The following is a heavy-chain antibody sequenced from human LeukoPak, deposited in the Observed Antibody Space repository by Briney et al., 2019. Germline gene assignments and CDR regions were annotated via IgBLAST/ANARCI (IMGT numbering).Heavy chain of an antibody. CDR3: ARGPSTVTTSWFDP. Sequence: PGGSLRLSCAASGFTFSSYSMNWLRQAPGKGLEWVSSISSSSSYIYYADSVKGRFTISRDNAKNSLYLQMNSLRAEDTAVYYCARGPSTVTTSWFDPWGQGTLVTVSS. V-gene: IGHV3-21*01. CDR1: GFTFSSYS. D-gene: IGHD4-11*01. CDR2: ISSSSSYI. J-gene: IGHJ5*02.